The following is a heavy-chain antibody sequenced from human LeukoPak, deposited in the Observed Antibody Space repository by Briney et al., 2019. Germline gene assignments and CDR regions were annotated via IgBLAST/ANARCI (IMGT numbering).Heavy chain of an antibody. CDR1: GGSFSGYY. CDR3: ARTGSSGTGIDY. Sequence: SETLSLTCAVYGGSFSGYYWSWIRQPPGKGLEWIGEINHSGSTNYNPSLKSRVTISVDTSENQFSLKLSSVTAADTAVYYCARTGSSGTGIDYWGQGTLVTVSS. J-gene: IGHJ4*02. D-gene: IGHD1-26*01. V-gene: IGHV4-34*01. CDR2: INHSGST.